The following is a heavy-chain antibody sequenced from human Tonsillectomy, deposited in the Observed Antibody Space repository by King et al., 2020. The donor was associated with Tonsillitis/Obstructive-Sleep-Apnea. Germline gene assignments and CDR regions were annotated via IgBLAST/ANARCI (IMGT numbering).Heavy chain of an antibody. CDR2: IWFDGSNK. CDR1: GFNFRTYG. J-gene: IGHJ3*02. CDR3: ARASLQSDAFDI. D-gene: IGHD4-11*01. V-gene: IGHV3-33*01. Sequence: QVQLVESGGGVVQPGRSLRLSCAASGFNFRTYGMHWVRQAPGKGLEWVAVIWFDGSNKYHADSVKGRFTVSRDNSKNTMYLQMNRLRDEDTALYYCARASLQSDAFDIWGQGTMVTVSS.